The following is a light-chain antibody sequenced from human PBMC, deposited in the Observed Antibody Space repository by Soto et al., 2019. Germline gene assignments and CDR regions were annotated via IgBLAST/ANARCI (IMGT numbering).Light chain of an antibody. J-gene: IGLJ1*01. CDR2: DVS. Sequence: HSVLTQPASVSGSPGQSITISCTGTGSDVGGYNYVSWYQQHPGKAPKLMIYDVSNRPSGVSNRFSGSKSGNTASLTISGLQAEDEADYYCSSYTSSSTLPYVFGTGNRSPS. V-gene: IGLV2-14*01. CDR1: GSDVGGYNY. CDR3: SSYTSSSTLPYV.